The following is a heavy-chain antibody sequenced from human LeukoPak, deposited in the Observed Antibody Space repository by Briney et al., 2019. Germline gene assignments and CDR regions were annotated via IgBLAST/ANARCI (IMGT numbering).Heavy chain of an antibody. CDR1: GFTFSNYG. CDR2: IWYDGTNK. J-gene: IGHJ4*02. V-gene: IGHV3-33*06. D-gene: IGHD5-12*01. Sequence: RAGGSLRLSCVASGFTFSNYGMHWVRQAPGKGLEWVAVIWYDGTNKYYVDSVKGRFTISRDNSKNTLYLQMNSLRVEDTAVYYCAKGWGDSGYGFIDFWGQGTLVTVSS. CDR3: AKGWGDSGYGFIDF.